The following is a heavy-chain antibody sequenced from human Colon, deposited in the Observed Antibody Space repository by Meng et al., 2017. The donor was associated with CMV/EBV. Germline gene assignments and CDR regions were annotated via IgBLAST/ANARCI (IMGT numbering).Heavy chain of an antibody. V-gene: IGHV3-74*03. D-gene: IGHD2-2*01. CDR1: GVTVDTTY. J-gene: IGHJ4*02. CDR2: INKDGGSI. Sequence: GGSLRLSCAVSGVTVDTTYMSWVRRAPGKGLEWVSRINKDGGSITYADFVEGRFTISRDNAKNTLYLQMNSLRVEDTAVYYCARDVFDTSSYDYWGQGALVTVSS. CDR3: ARDVFDTSSYDY.